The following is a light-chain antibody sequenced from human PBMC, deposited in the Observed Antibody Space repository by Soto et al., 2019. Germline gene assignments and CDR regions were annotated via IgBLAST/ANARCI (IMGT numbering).Light chain of an antibody. J-gene: IGLJ1*01. CDR2: NNN. V-gene: IGLV1-44*01. CDR1: SANIGSRS. Sequence: QSVLTQPPSASGAPGQRVTISCSGISANIGSRSVNWYQHLPGTAPKLLIYNNNQRPSGVPDRFSGSTTGPSASLAISGLQSEDEAEYYCAAWADSHNGNYVFGTGTKVTVL. CDR3: AAWADSHNGNYV.